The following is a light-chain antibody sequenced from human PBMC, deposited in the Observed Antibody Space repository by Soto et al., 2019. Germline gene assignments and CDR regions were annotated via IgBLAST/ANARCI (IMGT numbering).Light chain of an antibody. CDR1: QSVGSNS. V-gene: IGKV3-20*01. CDR3: QQYGSSPPLT. Sequence: EFVLTQSPATLSVSPGERATLSCRASQSVGSNSLAWYQQKPGQAPRILIYGASTRAAGIPDRFSGSGSGTDFTLTISSLESEDFAVYYCQQYGSSPPLTFGGGTKVEIK. J-gene: IGKJ4*02. CDR2: GAS.